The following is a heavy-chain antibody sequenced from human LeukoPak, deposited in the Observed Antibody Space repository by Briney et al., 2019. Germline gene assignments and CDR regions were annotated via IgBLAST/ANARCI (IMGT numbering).Heavy chain of an antibody. J-gene: IGHJ4*02. V-gene: IGHV4-39*01. CDR1: GGSISSTSYY. D-gene: IGHD3-3*01. CDR3: ARHSDSTIFGVVMKTPIDY. Sequence: PPETLSLTCTVSGGSISSTSYYWAWVRQPPGKGLEWIVTIHSSGTTYYNPSLKSRVTIFVATSKNQFSLKLTSVTAADTAVYYCARHSDSTIFGVVMKTPIDYWGQGTLVTVSS. CDR2: IHSSGTT.